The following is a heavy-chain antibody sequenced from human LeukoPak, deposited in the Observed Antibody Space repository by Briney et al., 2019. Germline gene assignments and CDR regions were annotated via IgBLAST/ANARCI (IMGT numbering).Heavy chain of an antibody. J-gene: IGHJ4*02. CDR2: ISHSGST. D-gene: IGHD6-13*01. Sequence: SETLSLTCAVYGGSFSGYDWTWIRQPPGKGLEWIGEISHSGSTNYNPSLKSRVTMSLDTSKNQFSLKLSSVTAADTAMYYCARGIAAAGDYWGQGTLVTVSS. CDR1: GGSFSGYD. CDR3: ARGIAAAGDY. V-gene: IGHV4-34*01.